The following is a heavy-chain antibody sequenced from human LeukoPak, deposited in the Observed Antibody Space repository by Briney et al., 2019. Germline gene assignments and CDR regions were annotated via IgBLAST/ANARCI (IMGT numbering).Heavy chain of an antibody. Sequence: GASVKVSCKASGYTFTSYGISWVRQAPGQGLEWMGWISAYYGNTNYAQKLQGRVTMTTDTSTSTAYMELRSLRSDDTAVYYCARDRAEYSSSSPPDYWGQGNLVTVSS. CDR3: ARDRAEYSSSSPPDY. D-gene: IGHD6-6*01. CDR1: GYTFTSYG. J-gene: IGHJ4*02. CDR2: ISAYYGNT. V-gene: IGHV1-18*01.